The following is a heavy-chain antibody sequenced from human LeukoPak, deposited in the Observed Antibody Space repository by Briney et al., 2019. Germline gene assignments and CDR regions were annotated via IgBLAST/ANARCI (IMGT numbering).Heavy chain of an antibody. CDR2: ISNDGGRQ. Sequence: WGSLRLSCAASGFTFSRLAMHWVRQAPGKGLEWVSVISNDGGRQNYADSVKGRFTISRDNSRNTLFLQMNSLRAEDTAVYYCARDSGPSLALWGVVASWGQGTLVTVSS. CDR1: GFTFSRLA. V-gene: IGHV3-30-3*01. J-gene: IGHJ5*02. D-gene: IGHD3-16*01. CDR3: ARDSGPSLALWGVVAS.